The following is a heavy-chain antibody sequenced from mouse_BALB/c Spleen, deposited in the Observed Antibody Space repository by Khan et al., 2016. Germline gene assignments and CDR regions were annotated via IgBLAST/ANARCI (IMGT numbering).Heavy chain of an antibody. CDR3: ARFYFGSSYWYFDV. CDR2: ISYSGST. D-gene: IGHD1-1*01. V-gene: IGHV3-2*02. Sequence: EVQLQESGPGLVKPSQSLSLTCTVTGYSITSDYAWNWIRQFPGNKLEWMGYISYSGSTSYNPSLKSRIAITRDTSKNQFFLQLNSVTTEDTATYYCARFYFGSSYWYFDVWGAGTPVTVSS. J-gene: IGHJ1*01. CDR1: GYSITSDYA.